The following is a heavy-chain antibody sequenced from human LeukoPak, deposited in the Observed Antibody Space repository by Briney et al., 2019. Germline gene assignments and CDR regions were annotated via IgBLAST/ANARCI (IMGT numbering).Heavy chain of an antibody. V-gene: IGHV4-4*07. D-gene: IGHD3-22*01. CDR2: IYISGST. CDR1: GGSISSYY. CDR3: ARGLTSGYYGHYYMDV. Sequence: SETLSLTCTVSGGSISSYYWSWIRQPAGKGLEWIGRIYISGSTNYNPSLKSRVTMSVDTSKNQSSLKLSSVTAADTAVYYCARGLTSGYYGHYYMDVWGKGTTVTVSS. J-gene: IGHJ6*03.